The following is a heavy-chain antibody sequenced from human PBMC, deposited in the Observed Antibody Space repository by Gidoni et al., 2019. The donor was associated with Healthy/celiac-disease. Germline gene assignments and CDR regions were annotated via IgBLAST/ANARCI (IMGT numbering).Heavy chain of an antibody. CDR2: INHSGST. CDR1: GGSFSGYY. J-gene: IGHJ4*02. D-gene: IGHD3-3*01. CDR3: ARGGSKITIFGVVRTYYFDY. Sequence: QVQLQQWGAGLLTPSETLSLTCAVYGGSFSGYYWSWIRQPPGKGLEWIGEINHSGSTNYNPSLKSRVTISVDTSKNQFSLKLSSVTAADTAVYYCARGGSKITIFGVVRTYYFDYWGQGTLVTVSS. V-gene: IGHV4-34*01.